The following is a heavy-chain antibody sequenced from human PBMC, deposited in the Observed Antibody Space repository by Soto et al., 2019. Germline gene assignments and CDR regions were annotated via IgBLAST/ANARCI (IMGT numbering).Heavy chain of an antibody. D-gene: IGHD2-15*01. CDR2: IIPIFGTA. CDR3: ARAPAGGQYGMDV. Sequence: QVQLVQSGAEVRKPGSSVKVSCKASGGTFSRHAISWVRQAPGQGLEWMGGIIPIFGTANHAQKFQGRVTIIADESTSTVYMELSSLRSEDTAMYYCARAPAGGQYGMDVWGQGTTVTVSS. CDR1: GGTFSRHA. J-gene: IGHJ6*02. V-gene: IGHV1-69*01.